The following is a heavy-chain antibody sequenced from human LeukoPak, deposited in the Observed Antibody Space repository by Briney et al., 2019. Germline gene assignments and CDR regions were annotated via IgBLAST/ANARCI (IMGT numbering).Heavy chain of an antibody. J-gene: IGHJ4*02. CDR1: GVSISSSSYY. CDR2: ISYSGNT. CDR3: VRPDCTSISCPIDY. V-gene: IGHV4-39*01. Sequence: PSETLSLTCTVSGVSISSSSYYWGWIRQPPGKGLEWIGSISYSGNTYYNPSLKSRLNISADTSNNQFSLKLSSVTAADTAVYYCVRPDCTSISCPIDYWGQGTLVTVSS. D-gene: IGHD2-2*01.